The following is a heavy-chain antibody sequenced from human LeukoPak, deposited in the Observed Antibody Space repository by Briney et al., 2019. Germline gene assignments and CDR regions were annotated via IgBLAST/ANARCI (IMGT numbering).Heavy chain of an antibody. V-gene: IGHV4-38-2*01. D-gene: IGHD3-3*01. CDR2: IYHSGST. CDR1: GYSISSGYY. CDR3: ARFTIFGVGPDY. J-gene: IGHJ4*02. Sequence: PSETLSLTXAVSGYSISSGYYWGWIRQPPGKGLEWIGSIYHSGSTYYNPSLKSRVTISVDTSKNQFSLKLSSVTAADTAVYYCARFTIFGVGPDYWGQGTLVTVSS.